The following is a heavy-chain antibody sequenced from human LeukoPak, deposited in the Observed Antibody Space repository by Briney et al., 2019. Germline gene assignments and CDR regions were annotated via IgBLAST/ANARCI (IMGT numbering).Heavy chain of an antibody. CDR3: AREYDYVWGSYRSVSYYFDY. Sequence: GGSLRLSCAASGFTFSSYAMLWVREAPGKGLEWVAVISYFGSNKYYADSVKGRFTISRDNSKNTLYLQMNSLRAEDTAVYYCAREYDYVWGSYRSVSYYFDYWGQGTLVTVSS. J-gene: IGHJ4*02. CDR1: GFTFSSYA. D-gene: IGHD3-16*02. V-gene: IGHV3-30-3*01. CDR2: ISYFGSNK.